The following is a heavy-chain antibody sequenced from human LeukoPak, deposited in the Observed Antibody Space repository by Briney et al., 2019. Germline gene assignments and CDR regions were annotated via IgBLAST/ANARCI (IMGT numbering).Heavy chain of an antibody. J-gene: IGHJ4*02. CDR3: VKTWGGEGYFDY. Sequence: GGSLRLSCAASGFTVSSNYMSWVRQAPGKGLEWVSVIYSGGSTYYADSVKGRFTISRDNSKNTLYLQMNSLRAEDTAVYYCVKTWGGEGYFDYWGQGTLVTVSS. CDR2: IYSGGST. V-gene: IGHV3-53*01. CDR1: GFTVSSNY. D-gene: IGHD3-10*01.